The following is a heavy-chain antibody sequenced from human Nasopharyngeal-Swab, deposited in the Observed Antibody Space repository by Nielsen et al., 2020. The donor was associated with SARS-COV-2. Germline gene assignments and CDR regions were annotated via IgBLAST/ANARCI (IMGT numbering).Heavy chain of an antibody. CDR3: ARDRSADLDY. CDR1: GFTFSDYY. D-gene: IGHD2-2*01. Sequence: GESLKISCAASGFTFSDYYMSWIRQAPGKGLEWVSYISSSSSYTNYADSVKGRFTISRDNAKNSLYLQMNSLRDEDTAVYYCARDRSADLDYWGQGTLVTVSS. CDR2: ISSSSSYT. V-gene: IGHV3-11*06. J-gene: IGHJ4*02.